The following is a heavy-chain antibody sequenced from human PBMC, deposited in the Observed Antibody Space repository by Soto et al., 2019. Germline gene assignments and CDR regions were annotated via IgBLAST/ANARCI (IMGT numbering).Heavy chain of an antibody. J-gene: IGHJ6*02. Sequence: QLQLQESGPGLVKPSETLSLTCTVSGGSISSSSYYWGWIRQPPGKGLEWIGSIHYSGSTYYNPSLKSLVTISVDTSNNQFSLKLSSVTAADTAVYYWARHDVYSVEGYCSGGSCHRYYGMDVWGQGTTVTVSS. D-gene: IGHD2-15*01. CDR3: ARHDVYSVEGYCSGGSCHRYYGMDV. CDR1: GGSISSSSYY. V-gene: IGHV4-39*01. CDR2: IHYSGST.